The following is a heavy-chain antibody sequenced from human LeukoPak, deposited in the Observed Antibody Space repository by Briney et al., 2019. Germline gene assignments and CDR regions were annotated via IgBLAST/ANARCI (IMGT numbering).Heavy chain of an antibody. CDR3: TKRLVRHLDY. J-gene: IGHJ4*02. Sequence: GGSLRLSCAASGFTFSNYDMNWVRQAPGKGLEWVSTISASDDSTYYADSVKGRFTISRDKSTNTLYLQMNSLRAEDTAVYYCTKRLVRHLDYWGQGTLVTVSS. CDR2: ISASDDST. D-gene: IGHD6-19*01. CDR1: GFTFSNYD. V-gene: IGHV3-23*01.